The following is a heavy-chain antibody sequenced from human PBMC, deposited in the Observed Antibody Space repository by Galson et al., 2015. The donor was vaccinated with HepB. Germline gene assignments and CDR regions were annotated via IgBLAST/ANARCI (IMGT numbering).Heavy chain of an antibody. CDR1: GFTFSDTA. D-gene: IGHD3-22*01. Sequence: SLRLSCAASGFTFSDTAMHWVRQAPGKGLEWVAFVAYDGGIKYYADSVRGRFTISRDNSKNTLYLQMNSLRAEDTAVYFCAKDPKALILAGLGWGDGEGVDVWGQGTTVTVSS. CDR2: VAYDGGIK. V-gene: IGHV3-30*18. J-gene: IGHJ6*02. CDR3: AKDPKALILAGLGWGDGEGVDV.